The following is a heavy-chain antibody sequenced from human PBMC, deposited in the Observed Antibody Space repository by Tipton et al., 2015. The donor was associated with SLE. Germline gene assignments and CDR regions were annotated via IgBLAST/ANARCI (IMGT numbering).Heavy chain of an antibody. CDR1: GGSISPYY. J-gene: IGHJ4*02. Sequence: TLSLTCTVSGGSISPYYWSWIRQPPGKGLEWIGYVSYIETTNYNPSFKSRLTISIDTSKNQFFLKLSSVTTADTALYYCARSSGGLVVVGDSWGQGTLVTVSS. CDR3: ARSSGGLVVVGDS. D-gene: IGHD2-15*01. V-gene: IGHV4-59*01. CDR2: VSYIETT.